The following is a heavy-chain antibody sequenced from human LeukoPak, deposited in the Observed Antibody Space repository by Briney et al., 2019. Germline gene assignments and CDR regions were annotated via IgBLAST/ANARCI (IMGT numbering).Heavy chain of an antibody. Sequence: PSETLSLTCADYGGSFSGYYWSWIRQPPGKGLEWIGEINHSGSTNYNPSLKSRVTISVDTSRNQFSLKLSSVTAADTAVYYCARLVGATTVDYWGQGTLVTVSS. CDR3: ARLVGATTVDY. J-gene: IGHJ4*02. V-gene: IGHV4-34*01. CDR1: GGSFSGYY. D-gene: IGHD1-26*01. CDR2: INHSGST.